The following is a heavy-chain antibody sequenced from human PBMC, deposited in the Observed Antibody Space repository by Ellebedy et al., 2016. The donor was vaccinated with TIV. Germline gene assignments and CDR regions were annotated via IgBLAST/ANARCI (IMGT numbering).Heavy chain of an antibody. D-gene: IGHD4-17*01. CDR2: MNPNSGNT. CDR1: GYTFTSYD. V-gene: IGHV1-8*01. J-gene: IGHJ5*02. CDR3: ASGWPSYGKSKGDWFDP. Sequence: ASVKVSXKASGYTFTSYDINWVRQATGQGLEWMGWMNPNSGNTGYAQKFQGRVTMTRNTSISTAYMELSSLRSEDTAVYYCASGWPSYGKSKGDWFDPWGQGTLVTVSS.